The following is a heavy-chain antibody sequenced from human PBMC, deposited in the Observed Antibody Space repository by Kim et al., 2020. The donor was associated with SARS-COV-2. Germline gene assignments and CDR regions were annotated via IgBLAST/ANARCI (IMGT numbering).Heavy chain of an antibody. D-gene: IGHD2-2*01. Sequence: THYGKPGKGRFTSSSDNATNTLYLQMNSLRAEDTAVYYCARDREYPLLFDPWDQGTLVTVSS. CDR3: ARDREYPLLFDP. V-gene: IGHV3-74*01. CDR2: T. J-gene: IGHJ5*02.